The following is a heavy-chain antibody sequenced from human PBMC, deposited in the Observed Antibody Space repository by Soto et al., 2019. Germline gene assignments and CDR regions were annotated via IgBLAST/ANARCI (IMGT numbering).Heavy chain of an antibody. Sequence: QLQLQESGPGLVKPSETLSLTCSVSGDSINSDNYYWGWIRQPPGKGLEWIGSIYYRGYTYYNPSLKPRVTLSLDKSKSQFSLKLNSVPAAVSAVYFCARLEGLATISYYFDYWGQGTLVTVSS. J-gene: IGHJ4*02. CDR2: IYYRGYT. CDR1: GDSINSDNYY. V-gene: IGHV4-39*01. CDR3: ARLEGLATISYYFDY. D-gene: IGHD3-9*01.